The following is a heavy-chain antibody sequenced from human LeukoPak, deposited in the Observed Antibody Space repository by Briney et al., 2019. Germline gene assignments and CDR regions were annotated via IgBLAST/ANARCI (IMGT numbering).Heavy chain of an antibody. Sequence: PGGSLRLSCVASGCTSSSYAMSWLRQAPGKGLEWVSAISGSGGSTYYADSVKGRFTISRDNSKNTLYLQMSSLRAEDTAVYYCAKDQAPYNYDSSGYYCYFDYWGQGTLVTVSS. CDR2: ISGSGGST. CDR3: AKDQAPYNYDSSGYYCYFDY. J-gene: IGHJ4*02. D-gene: IGHD3-22*01. V-gene: IGHV3-23*01. CDR1: GCTSSSYA.